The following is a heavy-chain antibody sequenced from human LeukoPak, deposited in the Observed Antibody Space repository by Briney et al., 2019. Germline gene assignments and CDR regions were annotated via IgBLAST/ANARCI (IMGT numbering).Heavy chain of an antibody. CDR3: AQGGGYCTNGICYCRNYNYYMDV. J-gene: IGHJ6*03. CDR1: GFTFSDYG. D-gene: IGHD2-8*01. Sequence: GGSLRLSCAASGFTFSDYGMHWVRQAPGKGLEWVAFVRYDGSNEYYADSVKGRFTISRDNSKNTLSLQMNSLRAEDTAVYYCAQGGGYCTNGICYCRNYNYYMDVWGKGTTVTVSS. V-gene: IGHV3-30*02. CDR2: VRYDGSNE.